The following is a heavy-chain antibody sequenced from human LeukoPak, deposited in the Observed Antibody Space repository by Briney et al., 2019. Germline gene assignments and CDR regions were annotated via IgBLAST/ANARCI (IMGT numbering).Heavy chain of an antibody. Sequence: GGSLRLSCAASGFTFSSYAMSWVRQAPGKGLEWVSAISGSGGSTYYADSVKGRFTISRDNSKNTLYLQMNSLRAEDTAVYYCAKALEYSYGWYYFDYWGRGTLVTVSS. CDR3: AKALEYSYGWYYFDY. D-gene: IGHD5-18*01. J-gene: IGHJ4*02. V-gene: IGHV3-23*01. CDR1: GFTFSSYA. CDR2: ISGSGGST.